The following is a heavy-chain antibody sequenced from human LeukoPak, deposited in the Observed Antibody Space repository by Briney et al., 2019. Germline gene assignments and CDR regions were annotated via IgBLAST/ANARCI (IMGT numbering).Heavy chain of an antibody. Sequence: ASVKVSCKASGYTFTGYYMHWVRQAPGQGLEWMGWINPNSGGTNYAQKFQGRVTMTRDTSISTAYMELSRLRSDDTAVYYCARDFPYDSSGYYGYWGQGTLVTVSS. CDR2: INPNSGGT. J-gene: IGHJ4*02. D-gene: IGHD3-22*01. V-gene: IGHV1-2*02. CDR1: GYTFTGYY. CDR3: ARDFPYDSSGYYGY.